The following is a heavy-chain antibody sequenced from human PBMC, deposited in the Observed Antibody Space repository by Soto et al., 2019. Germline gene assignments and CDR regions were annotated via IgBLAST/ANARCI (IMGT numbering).Heavy chain of an antibody. J-gene: IGHJ4*02. CDR3: ASRLRYFDWLPKNGDDY. V-gene: IGHV1-69*02. CDR2: IIPILGIA. D-gene: IGHD3-9*01. Sequence: QVQLVQSGAEVKKPGSSVKVSCKASGGTFSSYTISWVRQAPGQGLEWMGRIIPILGIANYAQKFQGRVRITADKSTSTAYMELSSLRSEDTAVYYCASRLRYFDWLPKNGDDYWGQGTLVTVSS. CDR1: GGTFSSYT.